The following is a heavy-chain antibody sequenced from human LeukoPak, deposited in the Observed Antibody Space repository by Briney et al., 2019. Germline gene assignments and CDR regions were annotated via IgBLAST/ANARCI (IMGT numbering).Heavy chain of an antibody. CDR2: ISSSGRTI. V-gene: IGHV3-11*01. J-gene: IGHJ6*03. CDR3: AREGRRPPYYYYYMDV. CDR1: GFTFSDYY. Sequence: GGSLRLSCAASGFTFSDYYMSWIRQAPGKGLEWVSYISSSGRTIYYADSVKGRFTISRDNAKNSLYLQMNSLRAEDTAVYYCAREGRRPPYYYYYMDVWGKGTTVTISS.